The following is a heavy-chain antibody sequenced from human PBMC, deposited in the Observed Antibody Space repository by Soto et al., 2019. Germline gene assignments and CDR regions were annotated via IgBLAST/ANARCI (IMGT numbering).Heavy chain of an antibody. CDR3: ARGFAIDWYTYYFDY. CDR2: FSSTGST. J-gene: IGHJ4*02. CDR1: GASITYYY. D-gene: IGHD3-9*01. Sequence: SETLSLTCAVSGASITYYYWNWIRQPPGRGLEWIVSFSSTGSTVYNPSLRSRVTISLDTSKNQFSLQLNSVTAADTAVYYCARGFAIDWYTYYFDYWGQGPLVTVSS. V-gene: IGHV4-4*08.